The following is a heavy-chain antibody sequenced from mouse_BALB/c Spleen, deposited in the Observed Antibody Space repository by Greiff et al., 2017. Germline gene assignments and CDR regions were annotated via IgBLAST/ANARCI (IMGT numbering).Heavy chain of an antibody. CDR3: AIEAARATFAY. D-gene: IGHD3-1*01. V-gene: IGHV5-4*02. CDR2: ISDGGSYT. Sequence: EVQLVESGGGLVKPGGSLKLSCAASGFTFSDYYMYWVRQTPEKRLEWVATISDGGSYTYYPDSVKGRFTISRDNAKNNLYLQMSSLNAEDTAMYYCAIEAARATFAYWGQGTLVTVSA. J-gene: IGHJ3*01. CDR1: GFTFSDYY.